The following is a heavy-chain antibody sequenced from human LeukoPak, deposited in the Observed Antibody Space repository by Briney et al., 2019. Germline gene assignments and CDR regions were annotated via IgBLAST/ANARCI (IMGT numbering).Heavy chain of an antibody. J-gene: IGHJ6*02. Sequence: SETLSLTCTVSGGSISSYYWSWIRQPPGKGLEWIGYIYYSGSTNYNPSLNSRVTISVDTSKNQFSLKLSSVTAADTAVYYCARDRGPWGITYYGMDVWGQGTTVTVSS. V-gene: IGHV4-59*01. CDR2: IYYSGST. CDR1: GGSISSYY. D-gene: IGHD3-16*01. CDR3: ARDRGPWGITYYGMDV.